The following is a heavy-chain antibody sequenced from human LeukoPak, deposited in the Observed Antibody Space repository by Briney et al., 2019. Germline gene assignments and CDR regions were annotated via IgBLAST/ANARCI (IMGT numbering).Heavy chain of an antibody. CDR3: AKKGPSDYYFDY. Sequence: GGSLRLSCAASGFTFSSYGMHWVRQAPGKGLGWVAVISYDGSNKYYADSVKGRFTISRDNSKNTLYLQMNSLRAEDTAVYYCAKKGPSDYYFDYWGQGTLVTVSS. CDR1: GFTFSSYG. CDR2: ISYDGSNK. J-gene: IGHJ4*02. V-gene: IGHV3-30*18.